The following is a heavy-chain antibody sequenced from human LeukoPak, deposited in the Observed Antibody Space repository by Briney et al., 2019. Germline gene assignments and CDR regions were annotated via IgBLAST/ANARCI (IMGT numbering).Heavy chain of an antibody. Sequence: ASVKVSCKASGGTFSSYAISWVRQAPGQGLEWMGRIIPIFGTANYAQKFQGRVTITTDESTSTAHMELSSLRSEDTAVYYCARGTKGGIVGATGAFDIWGQGTMVTVSS. CDR1: GGTFSSYA. V-gene: IGHV1-69*05. J-gene: IGHJ3*02. CDR2: IIPIFGTA. CDR3: ARGTKGGIVGATGAFDI. D-gene: IGHD1-26*01.